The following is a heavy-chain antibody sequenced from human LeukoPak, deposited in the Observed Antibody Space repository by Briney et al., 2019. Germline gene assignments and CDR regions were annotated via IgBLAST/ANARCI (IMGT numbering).Heavy chain of an antibody. J-gene: IGHJ4*02. V-gene: IGHV1-18*04. Sequence: ASVKVSCKASGYTFTSYGISWVRQAPGQGLEWMGWINAGNGNTKYSQKFQGRVTITRDTSASTAYMELSSLRSEDTAVYYRARARIAVAGTFDYWGQGTLVTVSS. CDR1: GYTFTSYG. CDR3: ARARIAVAGTFDY. CDR2: INAGNGNT. D-gene: IGHD6-19*01.